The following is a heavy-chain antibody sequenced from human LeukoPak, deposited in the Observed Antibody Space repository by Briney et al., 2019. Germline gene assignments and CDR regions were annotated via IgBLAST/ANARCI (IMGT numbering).Heavy chain of an antibody. J-gene: IGHJ4*02. CDR3: ARGPAVAEARGPYYFDY. CDR1: GGSISSYY. D-gene: IGHD6-19*01. V-gene: IGHV4-59*01. Sequence: SETLSLTCTVSGGSISSYYWSWIRQPPGKGLEWIGYIYYSGSTNYNPSLKSRVTISVDTSKNQFSLKLSSVTAADMAVYYCARGPAVAEARGPYYFDYWGQGTLVTVSS. CDR2: IYYSGST.